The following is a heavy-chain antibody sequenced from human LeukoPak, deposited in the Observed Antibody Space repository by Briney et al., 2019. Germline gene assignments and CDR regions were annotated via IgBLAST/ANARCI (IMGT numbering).Heavy chain of an antibody. CDR3: AKDMVAMVGTEGFDI. V-gene: IGHV3-23*01. Sequence: GGSLRLSCAASGFTFSSYAMSWVRQAPGKGLEWVSAISGSGGSTYYADSVKGRLTISRDNSKNTLYLQMNSLRAEDTAVYYCAKDMVAMVGTEGFDIWGQGTMVTVSS. J-gene: IGHJ3*02. CDR2: ISGSGGST. CDR1: GFTFSSYA. D-gene: IGHD5-18*01.